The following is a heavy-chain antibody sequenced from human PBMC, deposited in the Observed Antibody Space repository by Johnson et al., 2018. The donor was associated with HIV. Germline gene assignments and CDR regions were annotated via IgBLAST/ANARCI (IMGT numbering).Heavy chain of an antibody. CDR3: AREIIVGPTTSDSDAFES. CDR2: IRYDGSNK. J-gene: IGHJ3*02. V-gene: IGHV3-30*02. CDR1: GFTFSSYG. D-gene: IGHD1-26*01. Sequence: QVQLVESGGGVVQPGGSLRLSCAASGFTFSSYGMHWVRQAPGKGLEWVAFIRYDGSNKYYADSVKGRFTISRDNAKNSLFLQMNSLRAEDTTVYYCAREIIVGPTTSDSDAFESGAKGQWSPSLQ.